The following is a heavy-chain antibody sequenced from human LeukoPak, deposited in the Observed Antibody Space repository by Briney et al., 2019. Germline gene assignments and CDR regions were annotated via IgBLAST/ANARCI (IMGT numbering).Heavy chain of an antibody. Sequence: PGRSLRLSCAASGFTFSSYGMHWVRQAPGKGLEWVAVIWNDGSHEYYADSEKGRFTISRDNFRDTVYLQMNSLRDEDTAVYYCAKDATEYGDSHFDCWGQGTLVTVSS. CDR2: IWNDGSHE. CDR3: AKDATEYGDSHFDC. CDR1: GFTFSSYG. D-gene: IGHD4-17*01. J-gene: IGHJ4*02. V-gene: IGHV3-33*06.